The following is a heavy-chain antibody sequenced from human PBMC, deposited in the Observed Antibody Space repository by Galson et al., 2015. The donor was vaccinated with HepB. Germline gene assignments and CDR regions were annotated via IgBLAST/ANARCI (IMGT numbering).Heavy chain of an antibody. CDR1: GFTFSSYS. D-gene: IGHD3-22*01. Sequence: SLRLSCAASGFTFSSYSMNWVRQAPGKGLEWVSSISSSSSYIYYADSVKGRFTISRDNAKNSLYLQMNSLRAEDTAVYYCARWGSGYAPYFDYWGQGTLVTVSS. J-gene: IGHJ4*02. CDR2: ISSSSSYI. V-gene: IGHV3-21*01. CDR3: ARWGSGYAPYFDY.